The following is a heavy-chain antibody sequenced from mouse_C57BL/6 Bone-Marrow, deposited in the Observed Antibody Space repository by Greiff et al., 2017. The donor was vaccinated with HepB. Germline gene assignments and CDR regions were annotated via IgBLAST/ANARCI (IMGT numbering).Heavy chain of an antibody. D-gene: IGHD1-1*01. CDR1: GYSFTDYN. V-gene: IGHV1-39*01. Sequence: VQLQESGPELVKPGASVKISCKASGYSFTDYNMNWVKQSNGKSLEWIGVINPNYGTTSYNQKFKGKATLTVDQSSSTAYMQLNSLTSEDSAVYYCAIYYYGSSLYYAMDYWGQGTSVTVSS. J-gene: IGHJ4*01. CDR2: INPNYGTT. CDR3: AIYYYGSSLYYAMDY.